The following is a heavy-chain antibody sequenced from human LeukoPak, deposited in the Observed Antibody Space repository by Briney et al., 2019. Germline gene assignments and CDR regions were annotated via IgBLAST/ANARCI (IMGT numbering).Heavy chain of an antibody. CDR2: IYYSGST. J-gene: IGHJ4*02. Sequence: SETLSLTCTVSGYSVSSGYYWGWIRQPPGKGLEWIGSIYYSGSTYYNPSLKSRVTISVDTSKNQFSLKLSSMTAADTAVYYCAREVAGTPWIDYWGQGTLVTVSS. CDR1: GYSVSSGYY. CDR3: AREVAGTPWIDY. V-gene: IGHV4-38-2*02. D-gene: IGHD6-19*01.